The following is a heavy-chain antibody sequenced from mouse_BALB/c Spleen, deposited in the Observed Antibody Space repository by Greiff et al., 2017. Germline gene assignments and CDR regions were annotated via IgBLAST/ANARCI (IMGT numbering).Heavy chain of an antibody. CDR1: GYTFTSYV. CDR3: KRWATAA. Sequence: VQLQQSGPELVKPGASVKMSCKASGYTFTSYVMHWVKQKPEQGLEWIGYISPGNGDIKYNEKFKGKATLTADKSSSTAYMQLNSLTSEDSAVYFCKRWATAAWGQGTSVTVSS. D-gene: IGHD1-2*01. J-gene: IGHJ4*01. CDR2: ISPGNGDI. V-gene: IGHV1S53*01.